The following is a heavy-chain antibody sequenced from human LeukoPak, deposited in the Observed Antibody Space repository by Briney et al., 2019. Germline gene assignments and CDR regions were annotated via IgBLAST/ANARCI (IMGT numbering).Heavy chain of an antibody. CDR1: GYKFTGFY. CDR3: ARDWDIAVAFFDC. D-gene: IGHD6-19*01. V-gene: IGHV1-2*02. J-gene: IGHJ4*02. CDR2: INPNSGGT. Sequence: ASVRVSCKAPGYKFTGFYIHWVRQAPGQGLEWMGWINPNSGGTKYAQKFQGRVTVTRDTSISTAYMELSRLRSDDTAVYYCARDWDIAVAFFDCWGQGTLVTVSS.